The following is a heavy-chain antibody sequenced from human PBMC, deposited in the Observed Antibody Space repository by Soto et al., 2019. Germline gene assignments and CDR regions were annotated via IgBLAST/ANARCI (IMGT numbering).Heavy chain of an antibody. J-gene: IGHJ6*02. V-gene: IGHV4-31*03. D-gene: IGHD3-22*01. CDR2: IYYSGST. CDR1: GGSITSGGYY. Sequence: SETLSLTCTVSGGSITSGGYYWTWIRQHPGKGLEWIGYIYYSGSTYYNPSLKSRVTISLDTSKNQFSLNLSSVTAADTAVYHCARDLVGDTMIPLGSYYYYGVDVWGQGTTVTVS. CDR3: ARDLVGDTMIPLGSYYYYGVDV.